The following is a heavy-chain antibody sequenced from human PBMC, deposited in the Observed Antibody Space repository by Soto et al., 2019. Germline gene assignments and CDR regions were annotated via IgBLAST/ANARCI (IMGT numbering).Heavy chain of an antibody. J-gene: IGHJ6*02. D-gene: IGHD6-6*01. CDR2: INHSGST. Sequence: QVQLQQWGAGLLKPSETLSLTCAVYGGSFSGYYWSWIRQPPGKGLEWIGEINHSGSTNYNPSLKRRFTISVDTSKNQFSLKLSSVTAADAAVYYCARPSIASQNYGMDVWGQGTTVTVSS. V-gene: IGHV4-34*01. CDR1: GGSFSGYY. CDR3: ARPSIASQNYGMDV.